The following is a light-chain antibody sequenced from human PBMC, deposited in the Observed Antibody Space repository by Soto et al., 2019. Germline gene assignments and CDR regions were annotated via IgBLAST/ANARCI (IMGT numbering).Light chain of an antibody. CDR1: QDISNF. Sequence: DIQMTQSPSDMSASVGDRFTITCRASQDISNFLVWFQQRPWKVPKRLIYSATRLESGVPSRFSGSGSGTDSTLTISSLQPEDFATYYCQQSYTTPRTFGQGTKVDIK. CDR3: QQSYTTPRT. J-gene: IGKJ1*01. CDR2: SAT. V-gene: IGKV1-17*03.